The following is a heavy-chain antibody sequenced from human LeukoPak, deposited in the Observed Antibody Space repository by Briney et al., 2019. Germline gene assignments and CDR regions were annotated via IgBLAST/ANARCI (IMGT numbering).Heavy chain of an antibody. CDR2: INHSGST. J-gene: IGHJ4*02. D-gene: IGHD2-15*01. Sequence: SEILSLTCAVYGGSFSGYYWSWIRQPPGKGLEWIGEINHSGSTNYNPSLKSRVTISVDTSKNQFSLKLSSVTAADTAVYYCAREYCSGGSCFNDYWGQGTLVTVSS. CDR3: AREYCSGGSCFNDY. V-gene: IGHV4-34*01. CDR1: GGSFSGYY.